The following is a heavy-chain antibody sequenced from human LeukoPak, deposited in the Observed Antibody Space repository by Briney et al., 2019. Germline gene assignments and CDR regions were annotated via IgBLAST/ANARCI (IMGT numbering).Heavy chain of an antibody. CDR3: ASPGYCSGGSCWDFDY. J-gene: IGHJ4*02. D-gene: IGHD2-15*01. CDR2: IKQDGSEK. V-gene: IGHV3-7*01. CDR1: GFTFSSYS. Sequence: GGSLRLSCAASGFTFSSYSMMWVRQAPGKGLEWVANIKQDGSEKYYVDSVKGRFTISRDNAKNSLYLQMNSLRAEDTAVYYCASPGYCSGGSCWDFDYWGQGTLVTVSS.